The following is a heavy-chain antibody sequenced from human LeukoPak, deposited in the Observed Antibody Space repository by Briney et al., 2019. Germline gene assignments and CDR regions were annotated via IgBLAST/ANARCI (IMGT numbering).Heavy chain of an antibody. V-gene: IGHV1-69*05. CDR3: ASSAPAPGIAVAGTFDY. Sequence: SVKVSCKASGGTFSSYAISWVRQAPGQGLEWMGRIIPIFGTANYAQKFQGRVTITTDESTSTAYMGLSSLRSEDTAVYYCASSAPAPGIAVAGTFDYWGQGTLVTVSS. D-gene: IGHD6-19*01. J-gene: IGHJ4*02. CDR1: GGTFSSYA. CDR2: IIPIFGTA.